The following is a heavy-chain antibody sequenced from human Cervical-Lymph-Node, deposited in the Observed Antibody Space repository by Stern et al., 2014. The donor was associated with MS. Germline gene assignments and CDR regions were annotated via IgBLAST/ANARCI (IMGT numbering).Heavy chain of an antibody. CDR3: ASPSSSSSWSSDY. V-gene: IGHV3-21*01. CDR2: ISSSSSYI. D-gene: IGHD6-13*01. J-gene: IGHJ4*02. CDR1: GFTFSSYS. Sequence: EVQLLESGGGLVKPGGSLRLSCAASGFTFSSYSMNWVRQAPGKGLEWVSSISSSSSYIYYADSVKGRFTISRDNAKNSLYLQMNSLRAEDTAVYYCASPSSSSSWSSDYWGQGTLVTVSS.